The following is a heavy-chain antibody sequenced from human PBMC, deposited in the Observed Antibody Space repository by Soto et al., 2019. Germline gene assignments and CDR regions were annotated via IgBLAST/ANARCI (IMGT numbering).Heavy chain of an antibody. CDR3: ARDMRHDYASGRLDY. D-gene: IGHD3-10*01. J-gene: IGHJ4*02. V-gene: IGHV3-30-3*01. CDR2: ISYDGNDK. Sequence: QVELVESGGGVVHPGASLRLSCVASGFTFSDYPLHWVRQAPGKGLEWVAVISYDGNDKSYSDSVKGRFTISRDNSKSTVYLQMNSLRADDMAVYHCARDMRHDYASGRLDYLGQGTLVTVSS. CDR1: GFTFSDYP.